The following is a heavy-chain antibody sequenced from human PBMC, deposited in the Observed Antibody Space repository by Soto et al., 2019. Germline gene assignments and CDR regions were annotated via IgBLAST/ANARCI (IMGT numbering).Heavy chain of an antibody. CDR3: AKDPYSSSWYSYYYYYGMDV. Sequence: GGSLRLSCAASGFTFSSYAMSWVRQAPGKGLEWVSAISGSGGSTYYADSVKGRFTISRDNSKNTLYLQMNSLRAEDTAVYYCAKDPYSSSWYSYYYYYGMDVWGQGTTVTVSS. D-gene: IGHD6-13*01. V-gene: IGHV3-23*01. CDR2: ISGSGGST. CDR1: GFTFSSYA. J-gene: IGHJ6*02.